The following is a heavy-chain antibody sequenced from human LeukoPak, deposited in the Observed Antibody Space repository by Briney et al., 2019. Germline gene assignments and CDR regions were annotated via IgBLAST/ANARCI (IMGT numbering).Heavy chain of an antibody. D-gene: IGHD6-19*01. CDR3: ARDLTSNVAVTEYHYYAMDV. Sequence: ASVKVSCKASGGTFSSYAISWVRQAPGQGLEWMGWISAYNGSTKYAQKLQGRVTMTTDTSTGTAYMELRSLRPDDTAVYYCARDLTSNVAVTEYHYYAMDVWGQGTTVTVSS. CDR2: ISAYNGST. V-gene: IGHV1-18*01. J-gene: IGHJ6*02. CDR1: GGTFSSYA.